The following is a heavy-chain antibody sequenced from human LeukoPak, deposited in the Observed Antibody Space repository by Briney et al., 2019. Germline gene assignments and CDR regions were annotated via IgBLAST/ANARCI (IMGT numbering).Heavy chain of an antibody. J-gene: IGHJ3*02. CDR1: GGSISSGGYY. Sequence: TLSLTCTVSGGSISSGGYYWSRIRQHPGEGLESMGYIYYSASTYYNPSLKSRVTISVDASKNQCSRKLSSVTAADTAVYYCAREVSPTYYYDSSGWDIWGQGTMVTVSS. V-gene: IGHV4-31*03. CDR3: AREVSPTYYYDSSGWDI. CDR2: IYYSAST. D-gene: IGHD3-22*01.